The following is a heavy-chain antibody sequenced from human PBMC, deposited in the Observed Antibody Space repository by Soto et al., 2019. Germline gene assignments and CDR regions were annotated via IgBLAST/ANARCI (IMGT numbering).Heavy chain of an antibody. V-gene: IGHV3-21*01. J-gene: IGHJ6*02. D-gene: IGHD6-6*01. CDR1: GFTFSSYS. CDR3: ARDNPVIAARPFGNYGMDV. Sequence: GSLRLSCAAPGFTFSSYSMNWVRQAPGKGLEWVSSISSSSSYIYYADSVKGRFTISRDNAKNSLYLQMNSLRAEDTAVYYCARDNPVIAARPFGNYGMDVWGQGTTVTVSS. CDR2: ISSSSSYI.